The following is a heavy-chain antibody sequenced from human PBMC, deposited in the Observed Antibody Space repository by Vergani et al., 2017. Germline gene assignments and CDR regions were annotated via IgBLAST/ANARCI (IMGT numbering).Heavy chain of an antibody. J-gene: IGHJ4*02. CDR2: INGGRT. V-gene: IGHV3-23*01. Sequence: EVQLLESGGGLVQPGGSLRISCAASGFNFNNYGMSWVHQSPGKGLEWVSAINGGRTYYADSVKDRFTISTDKFKNTLYLQMMSLRAEDTAVYYCAKEGKSSTPFVADWGQGTLVAVSS. D-gene: IGHD2-2*01. CDR3: AKEGKSSTPFVAD. CDR1: GFNFNNYG.